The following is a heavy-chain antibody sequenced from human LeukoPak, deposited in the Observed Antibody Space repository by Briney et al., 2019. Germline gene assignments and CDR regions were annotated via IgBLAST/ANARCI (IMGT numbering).Heavy chain of an antibody. D-gene: IGHD3-9*01. Sequence: ASVKVSCKASGYTFTGYYMHWVRQAPGQGLEWMGWVNPNSGGTNYAQKFQGWVTMTRDTSISTAYMELSRLRSDDTAVYYCARERGYFDPLTNYYYYYGMDVWGKGTTVTVSS. V-gene: IGHV1-2*04. J-gene: IGHJ6*04. CDR3: ARERGYFDPLTNYYYYYGMDV. CDR1: GYTFTGYY. CDR2: VNPNSGGT.